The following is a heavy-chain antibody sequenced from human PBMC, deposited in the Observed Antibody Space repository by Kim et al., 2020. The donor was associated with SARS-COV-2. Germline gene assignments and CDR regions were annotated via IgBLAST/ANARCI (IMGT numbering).Heavy chain of an antibody. CDR2: VYHSGTT. CDR1: GGSISPISSSSSYY. CDR3: AILQSSSWYFDY. J-gene: IGHJ4*02. D-gene: IGHD6-13*01. V-gene: IGHV4-39*01. Sequence: SETLSLTCTVSGGSISPISSSSSYYWGWIRQSRGKGLEWIGSVYHSGTTYYNPSLKSRITISVDTSKNQFSLKLSSVTAADTAVYYCAILQSSSWYFDYWGQGTLVTVSS.